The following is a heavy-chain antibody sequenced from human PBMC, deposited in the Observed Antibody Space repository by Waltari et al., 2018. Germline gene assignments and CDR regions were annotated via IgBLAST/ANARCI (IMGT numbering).Heavy chain of an antibody. Sequence: VQLVQSGGEWKKHGASVKCSCKAPGSNFTDFYLHWVRQAPGQGLEWMGRISPNSGATDYAQKFQGRVTMTRDTSISTAYLELSRLRSDDTATYYCARKTSHYDYWGPGTLVTVSS. V-gene: IGHV1-2*06. CDR1: GSNFTDFY. D-gene: IGHD2-2*01. CDR2: ISPNSGAT. J-gene: IGHJ4*02. CDR3: ARKTSHYDY.